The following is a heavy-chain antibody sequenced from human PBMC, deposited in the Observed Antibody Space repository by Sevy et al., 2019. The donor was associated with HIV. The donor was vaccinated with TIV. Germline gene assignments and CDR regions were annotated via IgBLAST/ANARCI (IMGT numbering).Heavy chain of an antibody. CDR3: AKDLAGPGRRYFDY. D-gene: IGHD6-13*01. CDR1: GFTFSNYG. J-gene: IGHJ4*02. Sequence: GGSLRLSCAASGFTFSNYGMHWVRQVPGKGLEWVTFIRYDGSDKYYAASVKGRFTISRDDSKNTLHLQMDSLRAEDTAIYYCAKDLAGPGRRYFDYWGQGTLVTVSS. V-gene: IGHV3-30*02. CDR2: IRYDGSDK.